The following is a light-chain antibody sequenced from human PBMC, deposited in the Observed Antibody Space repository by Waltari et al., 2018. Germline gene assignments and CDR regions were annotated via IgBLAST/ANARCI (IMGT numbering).Light chain of an antibody. CDR3: SSYAGSTTNVL. Sequence: QSALTQPASVSGSPGQSITISCIGTSSDIGSYNLVAWYQQHPGKAPKLMIYEVSKWPSGVANGCSGSKSGNTASLTISGLQAEDEADYYCSSYAGSTTNVLFGGGTKLTVL. CDR1: SSDIGSYNL. V-gene: IGLV2-23*02. J-gene: IGLJ2*01. CDR2: EVS.